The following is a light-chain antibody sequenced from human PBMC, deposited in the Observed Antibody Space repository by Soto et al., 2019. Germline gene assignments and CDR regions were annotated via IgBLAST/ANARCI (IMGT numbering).Light chain of an antibody. CDR1: SSDIGDYNS. Sequence: QSVLPQPASVSGSPGQSITISCTGTSSDIGDYNSVSWYQQHPGKAPKLMIYEVSNRPSGLSNRFSGSKSGNTAPLTISGLQAEDEAEYSCSSYTSSSTYVFVTGTKVT. CDR2: EVS. CDR3: SSYTSSSTYV. J-gene: IGLJ1*01. V-gene: IGLV2-14*01.